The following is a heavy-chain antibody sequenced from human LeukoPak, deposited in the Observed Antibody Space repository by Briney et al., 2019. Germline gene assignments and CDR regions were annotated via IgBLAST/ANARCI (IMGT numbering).Heavy chain of an antibody. V-gene: IGHV3-7*03. J-gene: IGHJ4*02. D-gene: IGHD5-18*01. CDR2: IKQDGSEK. Sequence: GGSLRLSCAASGFTFSSYWMSWVRQAPGKGLEWVANIKQDGSEKYYEDSVKGRFTISRDNAKNSLYLQMNSLRAEDTAVYYCARGKYSYGFYFDYWGQGTLVTVSS. CDR3: ARGKYSYGFYFDY. CDR1: GFTFSSYW.